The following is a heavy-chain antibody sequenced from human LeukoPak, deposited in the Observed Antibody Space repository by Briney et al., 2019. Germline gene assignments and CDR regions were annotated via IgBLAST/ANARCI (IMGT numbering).Heavy chain of an antibody. D-gene: IGHD3-10*01. J-gene: IGHJ4*02. V-gene: IGHV1-46*01. Sequence: ASVKVSCKASIYTFTSYYMHWVRQAPGQGLEWMGIVNPSGGSTNYAQKFQGRVTMTRDTSTSTVYMELSNLRSEDTAVYYCAYGSGSYSPYRYWGQGTLVTVSS. CDR3: AYGSGSYSPYRY. CDR1: IYTFTSYY. CDR2: VNPSGGST.